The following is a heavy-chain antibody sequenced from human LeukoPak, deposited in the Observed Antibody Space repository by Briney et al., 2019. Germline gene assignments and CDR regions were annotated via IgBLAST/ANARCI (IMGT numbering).Heavy chain of an antibody. CDR3: ARHGGRGYSYGLDYWYMDV. J-gene: IGHJ6*03. CDR2: INHSGST. D-gene: IGHD5-18*01. Sequence: SETLSLTCAVYGGSFSGYYWSWIRQPPGKGLEWIGEINHSGSTNYNPSLKSRVTISVDTSKNQFSLKLSSVTAADTAVYYCARHGGRGYSYGLDYWYMDVWGKGTTVSVSS. CDR1: GGSFSGYY. V-gene: IGHV4-34*01.